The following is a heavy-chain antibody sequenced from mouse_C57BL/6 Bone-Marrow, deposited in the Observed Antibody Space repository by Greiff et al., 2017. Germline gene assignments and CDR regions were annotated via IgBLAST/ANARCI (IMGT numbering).Heavy chain of an antibody. CDR2: ISDGGSYT. D-gene: IGHD2-3*01. V-gene: IGHV5-4*03. J-gene: IGHJ4*01. CDR3: ARYDGYFYAMDY. Sequence: EVMLVESGGGLVKPGGSLKLSCAASGFTFSSYAMSWVRQTPEKRLEWVATISDGGSYTYSPDNVKGRFTISSDNAKNNLYLQMSHLKSEDTAMYYCARYDGYFYAMDYWGQGTSVTVSS. CDR1: GFTFSSYA.